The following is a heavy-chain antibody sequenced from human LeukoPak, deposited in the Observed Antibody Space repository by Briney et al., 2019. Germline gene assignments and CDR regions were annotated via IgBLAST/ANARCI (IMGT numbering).Heavy chain of an antibody. Sequence: GALRLSCAASGFTLNLNRIHWVRQSPRKGLEWISWIETDGSTSGYLRSVQGRFTVSRDNAKSTVHLQMNSLRAEDTATYYCARDQVGTMPLDFWGQGTLVTVSS. CDR3: ARDQVGTMPLDF. D-gene: IGHD1-26*01. CDR1: GFTLNLNR. CDR2: IETDGSTS. J-gene: IGHJ4*02. V-gene: IGHV3-74*01.